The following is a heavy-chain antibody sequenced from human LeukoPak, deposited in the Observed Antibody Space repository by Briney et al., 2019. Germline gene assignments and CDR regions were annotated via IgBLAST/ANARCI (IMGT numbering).Heavy chain of an antibody. CDR2: ISYDGSEK. CDR3: AREGNSGYYPY. J-gene: IGHJ4*02. CDR1: GLTFSSYP. V-gene: IGHV3-30-3*01. D-gene: IGHD3-22*01. Sequence: GGSLRLSCAASGLTFSSYPMHWVRQAPGKGLEWVAVISYDGSEKHYADPVRGRFTISRDNSKNTLYLQMSSLRAEDTAMYYCAREGNSGYYPYWGQGILVTVSS.